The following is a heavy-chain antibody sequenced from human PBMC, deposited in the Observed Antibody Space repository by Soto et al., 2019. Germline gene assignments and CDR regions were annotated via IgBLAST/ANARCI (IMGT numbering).Heavy chain of an antibody. CDR3: ARDLLVLIAAAGKTYYYGMDV. V-gene: IGHV1-2*04. D-gene: IGHD6-13*01. CDR2: INPNSGGT. J-gene: IGHJ6*02. CDR1: GYTFTGYY. Sequence: ASVKVSCKASGYTFTGYYMRWVRQAPGQGLEWMGWINPNSGGTNYAQKFQGWVTMTRDTSISTAYMELSRLRSDDTAVYYCARDLLVLIAAAGKTYYYGMDVWGQGTTVTVS.